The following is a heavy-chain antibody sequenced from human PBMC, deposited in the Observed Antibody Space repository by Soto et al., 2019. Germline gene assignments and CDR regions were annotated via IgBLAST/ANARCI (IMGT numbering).Heavy chain of an antibody. CDR3: ARSGSGSGWL. D-gene: IGHD6-19*01. V-gene: IGHV4-61*01. CDR2: FYYSGST. CDR1: GGSVSSGRFY. J-gene: IGHJ4*02. Sequence: PETLSLTCAVSGGSVSSGRFYWSWIRQPPGKGLEWIGYFYYSGSTKYNSSLRSRVTISVDTSKNQFSLKLTSVTAADTAVYYCARSGSGSGWLGGQGTLVTVSS.